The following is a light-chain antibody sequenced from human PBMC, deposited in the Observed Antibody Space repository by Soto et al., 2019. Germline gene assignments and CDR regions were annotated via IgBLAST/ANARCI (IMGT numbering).Light chain of an antibody. J-gene: IGLJ2*01. V-gene: IGLV2-14*01. CDR3: SSYTSSSIS. Sequence: VLTQPASVSGSPGQSITISCTGTSSDVGGYNYVSWYQQHPGKAPKLMIYDVSNRPSGVSNRFSGSKSGNTASLTISGLQAEDEADYYCSSYTSSSISFGGGTKLTVL. CDR2: DVS. CDR1: SSDVGGYNY.